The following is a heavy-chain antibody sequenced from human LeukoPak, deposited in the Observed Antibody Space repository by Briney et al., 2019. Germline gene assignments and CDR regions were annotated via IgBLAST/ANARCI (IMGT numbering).Heavy chain of an antibody. CDR1: GGSISSGDYY. V-gene: IGHV4-30-4*08. CDR3: ARGGTRITIVGVVINDFDY. CDR2: IYHSGNT. D-gene: IGHD3-3*01. J-gene: IGHJ4*02. Sequence: SETLSLTCTVSGGSISSGDYYWSWIRQPPGKGLEWIGYIYHSGNTYYNPSLKSRLTISVDTTRNQFSLKLSSVTAADTAVYYCARGGTRITIVGVVINDFDYWGQGTLVTVSS.